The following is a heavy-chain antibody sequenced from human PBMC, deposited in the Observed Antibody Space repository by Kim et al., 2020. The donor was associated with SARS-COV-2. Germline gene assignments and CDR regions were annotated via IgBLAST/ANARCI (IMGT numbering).Heavy chain of an antibody. CDR3: ARTSLMGRDGYNWRY. V-gene: IGHV3-74*01. CDR2: INSDGSST. J-gene: IGHJ4*02. CDR1: GFTFSSYW. Sequence: GGSLRLSCAASGFTFSSYWMHWVRQAPGKGLVWVSRINSDGSSTSYADSVKGRFTISRDNAKNTLYLQMNSLRAEDTAVYYCARTSLMGRDGYNWRYWGQGTLVTVSS. D-gene: IGHD5-12*01.